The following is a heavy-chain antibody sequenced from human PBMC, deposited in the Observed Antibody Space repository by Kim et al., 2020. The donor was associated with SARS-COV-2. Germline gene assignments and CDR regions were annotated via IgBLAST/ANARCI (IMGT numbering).Heavy chain of an antibody. CDR3: SGCSGGTCYYYGMDV. J-gene: IGHJ6*02. D-gene: IGHD2-15*01. Sequence: GGSLRLSCAASGFTFSSYAMTWVRQAPGKGLEWVSAISGGGGSTYYADSVKGRFTISRDNSKNTLYLQMNSLRAEDTAVYYCSGCSGGTCYYYGMDVWGHGTTVTVSS. CDR2: ISGGGGST. CDR1: GFTFSSYA. V-gene: IGHV3-23*01.